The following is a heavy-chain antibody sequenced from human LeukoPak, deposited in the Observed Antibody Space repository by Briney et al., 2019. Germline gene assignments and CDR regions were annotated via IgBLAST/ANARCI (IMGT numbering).Heavy chain of an antibody. Sequence: GGSLRLSCVPSGLTFSNSALSWVRQAPGKGLEWVSVIYADGKTYYADSVKGRFTISRDNSKNTVYLQMNSLRAEDTAVYYCARSTYYNFWSGSYDYYYYMDVWGQGTTVTASS. CDR2: IYADGKT. CDR1: GLTFSNSA. J-gene: IGHJ6*03. D-gene: IGHD3-3*01. CDR3: ARSTYYNFWSGSYDYYYYMDV. V-gene: IGHV3-53*01.